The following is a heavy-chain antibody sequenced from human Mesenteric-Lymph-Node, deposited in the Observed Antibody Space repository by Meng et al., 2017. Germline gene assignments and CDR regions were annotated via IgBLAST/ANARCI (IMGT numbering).Heavy chain of an antibody. J-gene: IGHJ4*02. Sequence: SETLSLTCAVYGGSFSGYYWRWIRHPPGKGLEWIGEINHSGTTNYNPSLKSRVTISVDKSKNQFSLKLRSVTAADTAVYYCAAGSLRYFDWLLYDANFFDYWGQGTLVTVSS. CDR1: GGSFSGYY. CDR2: INHSGTT. CDR3: AAGSLRYFDWLLYDANFFDY. V-gene: IGHV4-34*01. D-gene: IGHD3-9*01.